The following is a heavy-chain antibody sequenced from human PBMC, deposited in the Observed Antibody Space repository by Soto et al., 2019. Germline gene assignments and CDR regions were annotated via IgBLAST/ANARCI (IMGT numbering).Heavy chain of an antibody. V-gene: IGHV3-30*03. J-gene: IGHJ5*02. CDR3: ADWNPGGVGS. CDR2: ISYDGSNK. CDR1: GFTFSSYG. D-gene: IGHD1-1*01. Sequence: QVQLVESGGGVVQPGRSLRLSCAASGFTFSSYGMHWVRQAPGKGLEWVAVISYDGSNKYYADSVKGRFTISRDNSKNKLYLQMNSLRAEDTAVYYCADWNPGGVGSCGQGTLVTVSS.